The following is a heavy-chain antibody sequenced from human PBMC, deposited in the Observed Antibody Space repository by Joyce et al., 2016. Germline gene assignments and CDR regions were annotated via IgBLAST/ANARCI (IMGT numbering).Heavy chain of an antibody. CDR2: INHNGSA. CDR1: GGSFSDYY. J-gene: IGHJ4*02. CDR3: ARGPSITIFGVVKDGVNY. D-gene: IGHD3-3*01. V-gene: IGHV4-34*01. Sequence: QVQLQQWGAGLLKPSETLSLTCAVYGGSFSDYYWSWIRQSPGKGLEWIGEINHNGSANYNPSLKSRCTISVDTSKNQFSLKKTSVTAADTAVYYCARGPSITIFGVVKDGVNYWGQGTLVTVSS.